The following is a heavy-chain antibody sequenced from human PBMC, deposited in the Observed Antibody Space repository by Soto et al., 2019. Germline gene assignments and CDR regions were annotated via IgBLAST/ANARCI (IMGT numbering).Heavy chain of an antibody. D-gene: IGHD6-13*01. J-gene: IGHJ4*02. CDR1: GFTFSNYG. Sequence: PGGSLRLSCVASGFTFSNYGMNWVRQGPGKGLEWLSSISKSGTIRYYADSVKGRFTISRDNAKNTLYLQMNSLRADDTAVYYCESGGIAGHWGQGTLVTVSS. CDR2: ISKSGTIR. V-gene: IGHV3-48*03. CDR3: ESGGIAGH.